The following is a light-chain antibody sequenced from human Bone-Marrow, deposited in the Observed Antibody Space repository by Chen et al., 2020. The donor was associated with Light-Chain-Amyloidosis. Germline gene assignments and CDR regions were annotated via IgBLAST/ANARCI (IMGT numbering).Light chain of an antibody. CDR2: KAV. J-gene: IGKJ1*01. CDR3: QQYNSWT. CDR1: QNIGTW. V-gene: IGKV1-5*03. Sequence: DIQMTQSPSTLSASVGDRVTITCRASQNIGTWLAWYQQKPGKAPKLLIYKAVSLESGVPSRFSGSGSGTEFTLTISSLQPDDFATYYCQQYNSWTFGQGTKVEIK.